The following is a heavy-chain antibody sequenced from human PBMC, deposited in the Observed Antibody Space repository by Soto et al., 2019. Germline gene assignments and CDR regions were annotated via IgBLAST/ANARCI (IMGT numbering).Heavy chain of an antibody. CDR1: GFTFSSYG. V-gene: IGHV3-30*18. CDR3: AKDGPDCSGGSCYPNY. J-gene: IGHJ4*02. Sequence: GGSLRLSCAASGFTFSSYGMHWVRQAPGKGLEWVAVISYDGSNKYYADSVKGRFTISRDNSKNTLYLQMNSLRAEDTAVYYCAKDGPDCSGGSCYPNYWGQGTLVTVSS. CDR2: ISYDGSNK. D-gene: IGHD2-15*01.